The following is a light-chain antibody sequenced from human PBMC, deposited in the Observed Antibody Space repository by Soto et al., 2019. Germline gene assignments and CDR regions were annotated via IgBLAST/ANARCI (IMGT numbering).Light chain of an antibody. CDR2: KAS. CDR3: QQYNSYLWT. CDR1: QSISSW. V-gene: IGKV1-5*03. Sequence: DIQMTQSPSTLSASVGDRVTITCRASQSISSWLAWYQQKPGKPPKLLIYKASSLDTGVPSRFSGRGSGTEFTLTISSLQPDDFETYYCQQYNSYLWTFGQGTKVEIK. J-gene: IGKJ1*01.